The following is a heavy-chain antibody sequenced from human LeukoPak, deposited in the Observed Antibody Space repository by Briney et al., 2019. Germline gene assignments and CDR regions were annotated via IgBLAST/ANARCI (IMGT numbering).Heavy chain of an antibody. D-gene: IGHD6-19*01. CDR3: ARVEEGGYSSGWYPPGAYYYYMDV. CDR2: INANSGDT. V-gene: IGHV1-2*02. J-gene: IGHJ6*03. CDR1: GYTFTGYY. Sequence: ASVKVSCKASGYTFTGYYLHWVRQAPGQGLEWMGWINANSGDTNYAQKFQGGVTMTRDTSISTAYMELSRLTSDDTAVYYCARVEEGGYSSGWYPPGAYYYYMDVWGKGTTVTVSS.